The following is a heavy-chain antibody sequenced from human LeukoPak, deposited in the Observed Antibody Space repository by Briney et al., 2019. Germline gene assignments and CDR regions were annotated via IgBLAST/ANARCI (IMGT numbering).Heavy chain of an antibody. J-gene: IGHJ4*02. CDR2: MSGGGGST. Sequence: GGSLRLSCAASGFTFSSSAMSWVRQAPGKGLEWVSAMSGGGGSTYYADSMKGRFTISRDNSKNTLYLQMNSLRAEDTAMYYCAKGLYSSGWSGGYFDSWGQGTLVAVSS. D-gene: IGHD6-19*01. V-gene: IGHV3-23*01. CDR1: GFTFSSSA. CDR3: AKGLYSSGWSGGYFDS.